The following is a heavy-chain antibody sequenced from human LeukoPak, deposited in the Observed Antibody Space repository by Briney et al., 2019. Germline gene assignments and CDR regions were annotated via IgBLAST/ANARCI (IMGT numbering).Heavy chain of an antibody. Sequence: SETLSLTCTVSGGSINSYYWSWIRQPAGKGLEWIGRIYASGTTKYNPSLKSRVDMSVDTSKSQFSLKLCSVTAADTAVYFCAREMKGSNDFLTGHYHSYHHGMDVWGQGTTVIVSS. J-gene: IGHJ6*02. CDR3: AREMKGSNDFLTGHYHSYHHGMDV. D-gene: IGHD3-9*01. CDR2: IYASGTT. V-gene: IGHV4-4*07. CDR1: GGSINSYY.